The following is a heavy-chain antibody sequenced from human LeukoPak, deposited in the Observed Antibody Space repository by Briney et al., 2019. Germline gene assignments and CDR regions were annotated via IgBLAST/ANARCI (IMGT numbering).Heavy chain of an antibody. D-gene: IGHD3-10*01. Sequence: ASVKVSCKASGYTFTGYYMHWVRQAPGQGLEWMGWINPNSGGTNYAQKFPGRVTMTRDTSISTAYMELSRLRSDDTAVYYCAGSTYYYGSGTNWGQGTLVTVSS. CDR1: GYTFTGYY. CDR3: AGSTYYYGSGTN. CDR2: INPNSGGT. J-gene: IGHJ4*02. V-gene: IGHV1-2*02.